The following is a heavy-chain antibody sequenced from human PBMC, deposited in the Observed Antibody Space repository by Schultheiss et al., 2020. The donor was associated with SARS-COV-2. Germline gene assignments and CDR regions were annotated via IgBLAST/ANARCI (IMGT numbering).Heavy chain of an antibody. D-gene: IGHD3-22*01. Sequence: SQTLSLTCTVSGGSISSYYWSWIRQPPGKGLEWIGYIYYSGSTNYNPSLKSRVTISVDTSKNQFSLKLSSVTAADTAVYYCARVRYYDSSGYYYVNAFDIWGQGTMVTVSS. CDR3: ARVRYYDSSGYYYVNAFDI. J-gene: IGHJ3*02. CDR2: IYYSGST. CDR1: GGSISSYY. V-gene: IGHV4-59*01.